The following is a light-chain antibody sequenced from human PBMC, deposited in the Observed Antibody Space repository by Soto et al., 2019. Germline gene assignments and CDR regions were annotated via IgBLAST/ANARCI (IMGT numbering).Light chain of an antibody. V-gene: IGKV1-5*03. CDR3: QQYTTYPLT. CDR1: QSISTW. Sequence: DIQMTQSPSTLSASVGDRVTITCRASQSISTWLAWYQQKPGKAPKLLIYKASNLEGGVPSRFSGSGSGTEFNITISSLQPDDFATYYCQQYTTYPLTVGGGTTVEIK. CDR2: KAS. J-gene: IGKJ4*01.